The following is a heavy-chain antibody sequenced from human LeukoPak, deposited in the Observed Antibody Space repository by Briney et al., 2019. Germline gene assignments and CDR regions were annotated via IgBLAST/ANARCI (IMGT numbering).Heavy chain of an antibody. CDR1: GFTVSSNY. J-gene: IGHJ3*02. Sequence: GGSLRLSCAASGFTVSSNYMSWVRQAPGKGLEWVSVIYSGGSTYYADSVKGRFTISRDNSKNTLYLQMNSLRAEDTAVYYCARSPRSASGDPEAFDIWGQGTMVTVSS. CDR3: ARSPRSASGDPEAFDI. V-gene: IGHV3-53*01. CDR2: IYSGGST. D-gene: IGHD2-21*02.